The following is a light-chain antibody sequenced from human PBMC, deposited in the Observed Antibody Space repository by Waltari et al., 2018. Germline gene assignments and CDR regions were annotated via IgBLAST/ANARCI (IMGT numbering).Light chain of an antibody. J-gene: IGLJ2*01. CDR1: RSDVGTYDL. V-gene: IGLV2-23*02. CDR3: CSCAGVTPYVL. Sequence: QSALTQPASVSGSPGQSITISCAGSRSDVGTYDLVSWYQQHPGKAPKLIIYEVTKRPSGVPDRFSRSQSGNTASLTISGLQAADEADYYCCSCAGVTPYVLFGGGTKVTVL. CDR2: EVT.